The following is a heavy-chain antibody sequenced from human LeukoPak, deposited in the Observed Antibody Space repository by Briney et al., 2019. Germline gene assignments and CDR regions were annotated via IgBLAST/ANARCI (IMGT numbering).Heavy chain of an antibody. CDR1: GYTFTSYG. CDR3: ARGSVDTAMVA. Sequence: SVTVSFKSSGYTFTSYGISWVRQAPGQGLEWMGRIIPILGIANYAQKFQGRVTITADKSTSTAYMELSSLRSEDTAVYYCARGSVDTAMVAWGQEPWSPSPQ. CDR2: IIPILGIA. V-gene: IGHV1-69*04. J-gene: IGHJ4*02. D-gene: IGHD5-18*01.